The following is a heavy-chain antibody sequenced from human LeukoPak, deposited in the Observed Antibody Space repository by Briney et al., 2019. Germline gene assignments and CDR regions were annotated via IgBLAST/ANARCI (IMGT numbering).Heavy chain of an antibody. V-gene: IGHV4-59*12. D-gene: IGHD6-19*01. CDR2: VDHTGST. CDR3: ARDPSSGWDNTNGY. CDR1: DDSITMYY. Sequence: SETLSLTCSVSDDSITMYYWTWIRQPPGKGLEWIGYVDHTGSTNFNPSLNGRVSISRDTTKNLFSLKLSSVTAADTAVYYCARDPSSGWDNTNGYWGQGTLVTVSS. J-gene: IGHJ4*02.